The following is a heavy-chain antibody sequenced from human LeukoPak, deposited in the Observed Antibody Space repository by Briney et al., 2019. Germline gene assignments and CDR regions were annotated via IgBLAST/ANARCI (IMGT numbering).Heavy chain of an antibody. Sequence: PSETLSLTCTVSGGSISSYYWSWIRQPAGKGLEWIGRIYTGGSTNYNPSLKSRVTMSVDTSKNQFSLKLSSVTAADTAVYYCARDLYVGSSRAFCAFDIWGQGTMVTVSS. CDR1: GGSISSYY. CDR2: IYTGGST. D-gene: IGHD1-26*01. V-gene: IGHV4-4*07. J-gene: IGHJ3*02. CDR3: ARDLYVGSSRAFCAFDI.